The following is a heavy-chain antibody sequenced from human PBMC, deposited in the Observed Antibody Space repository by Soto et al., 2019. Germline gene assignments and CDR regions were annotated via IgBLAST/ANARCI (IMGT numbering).Heavy chain of an antibody. J-gene: IGHJ6*02. CDR3: ARDPGIAVAGGVDYYYGMDV. D-gene: IGHD6-19*01. V-gene: IGHV1-18*01. CDR2: ISAYNGNT. CDR1: GYTFTSYG. Sequence: QVQLVQSGAEVKKPGASVKVSCKASGYTFTSYGISWVRQAPGQGLEWMGWISAYNGNTYYAQKLQGRVTMTTDTSTSTAYMELRSLRSDDTAVYYCARDPGIAVAGGVDYYYGMDVWGQGTTVTVSS.